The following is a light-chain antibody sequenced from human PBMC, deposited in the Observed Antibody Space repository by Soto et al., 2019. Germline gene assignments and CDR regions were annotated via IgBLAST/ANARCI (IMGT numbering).Light chain of an antibody. J-gene: IGLJ1*01. CDR2: GNT. CDR1: GSNIGAGYD. Sequence: QSVLTQPPSVSGAPGQRVTISCTGSGSNIGAGYDVNWYQQFPGTAPKLLIYGNTNRPSGVPDRFSGSKSGTSASLAITGLQAEDEADYYCHSFDNSLSGYVFGTGTKVTVL. V-gene: IGLV1-40*01. CDR3: HSFDNSLSGYV.